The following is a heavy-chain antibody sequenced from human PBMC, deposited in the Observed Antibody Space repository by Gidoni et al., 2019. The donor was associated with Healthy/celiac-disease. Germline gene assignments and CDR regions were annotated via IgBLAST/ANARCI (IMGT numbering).Heavy chain of an antibody. Sequence: QVQLQQWGAGLLKPSETLSLTCAVSGGSFSGYYWSWIRQPPGKGLEWIGEINHSGSTNYNPSLKSRVTISVDTSKNQFSLKLSSVTAADTAVYYCARGDSSGWSGGWFDPWGQGTLVTVSS. J-gene: IGHJ5*02. CDR2: INHSGST. CDR1: GGSFSGYY. V-gene: IGHV4-34*01. CDR3: ARGDSSGWSGGWFDP. D-gene: IGHD6-19*01.